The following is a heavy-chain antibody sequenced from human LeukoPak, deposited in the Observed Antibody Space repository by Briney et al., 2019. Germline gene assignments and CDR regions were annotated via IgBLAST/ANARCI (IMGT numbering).Heavy chain of an antibody. CDR3: ARDNSHYYDSSGYNYYYYYYMDV. CDR1: GGTFSSYA. J-gene: IGHJ6*03. Sequence: SVKVSCKASGGTFSSYAISWVRQAPGQGLEWMGGIIPIFGTANYAQKFQGRVTITADESTSTAYMELSSLRSQDTAVYYCARDNSHYYDSSGYNYYYYYYMDVWGKGTTVTVSS. D-gene: IGHD3-22*01. CDR2: IIPIFGTA. V-gene: IGHV1-69*13.